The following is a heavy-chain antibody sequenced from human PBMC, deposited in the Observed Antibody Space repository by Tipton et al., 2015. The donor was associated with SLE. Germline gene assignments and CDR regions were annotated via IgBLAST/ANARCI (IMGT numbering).Heavy chain of an antibody. CDR1: GGSIGTYY. D-gene: IGHD5-18*01. CDR2: IYYSGST. Sequence: TLSLTCTVSGGSIGTYYWSWIRQTPGKGLEWIGSIYYSGSTYNNPSLKSRVTISVDTSKNQFSLKLSSVTAADTAVYYCARGGLGYSYYYYMDVWGKGTTVTVSS. J-gene: IGHJ6*03. CDR3: ARGGLGYSYYYYMDV. V-gene: IGHV4-59*01.